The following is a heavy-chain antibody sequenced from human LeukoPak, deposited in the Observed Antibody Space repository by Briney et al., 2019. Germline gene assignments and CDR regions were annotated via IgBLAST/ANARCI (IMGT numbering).Heavy chain of an antibody. CDR2: IKQDGSEK. J-gene: IGHJ4*02. CDR1: GFTFSSYW. Sequence: PGGSLRLSCAASGFTFSSYWMSWVRQAPGKGLEWVANIKQDGSEKYCVDSVKGRFTISRDSAKNSLYLQMNSLRAEDTAVYYCASHTIFGVALVSAPFDYWGQGTLVTVSS. V-gene: IGHV3-7*01. D-gene: IGHD3-3*01. CDR3: ASHTIFGVALVSAPFDY.